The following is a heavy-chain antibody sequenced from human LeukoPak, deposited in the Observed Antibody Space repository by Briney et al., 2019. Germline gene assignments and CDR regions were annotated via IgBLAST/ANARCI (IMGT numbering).Heavy chain of an antibody. CDR1: GFTVSSNY. J-gene: IGHJ3*02. D-gene: IGHD3-3*01. CDR2: TYSGGST. V-gene: IGHV3-66*02. Sequence: PGGSLRLSCAASGFTVSSNYMSWVRQAPGKGLEWVSVTYSGGSTYYADSVKGRFTISRDNSKNTLYLQMNSLRAEDTAVYYCASDLANYDFWSGSSSGGDIWGQGTMVTVSS. CDR3: ASDLANYDFWSGSSSGGDI.